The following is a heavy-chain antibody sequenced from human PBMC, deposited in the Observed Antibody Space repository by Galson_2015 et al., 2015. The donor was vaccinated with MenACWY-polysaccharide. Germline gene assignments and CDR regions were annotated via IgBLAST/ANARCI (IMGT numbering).Heavy chain of an antibody. V-gene: IGHV4-38-2*01. Sequence: ETLSLTCAVSDYSIRSGYFWGWIRQPPGKGLEWSASIFHSGTTYYNPSLKSRATISVDTSKKQFSLKLSSVTAADTAVYYCARVEKYSGSFYILYWGQGTLVTVSS. CDR1: DYSIRSGYF. D-gene: IGHD1-26*01. CDR2: IFHSGTT. J-gene: IGHJ4*02. CDR3: ARVEKYSGSFYILY.